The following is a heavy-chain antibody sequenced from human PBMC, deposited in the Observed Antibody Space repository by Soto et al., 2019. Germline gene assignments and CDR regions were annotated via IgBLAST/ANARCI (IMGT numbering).Heavy chain of an antibody. Sequence: QVQLVQSGAEVKKPGASVKVSCRASGYTFTTYGISWVRQAPGQGLEWMGWISAYNDNTNYEGKLQGRVTMTTDTSTSTAYMELRSLSSDDTAVYVCARDLIAVRPGWFDPWGQGTLVTVSS. CDR1: GYTFTTYG. CDR2: ISAYNDNT. D-gene: IGHD6-6*01. CDR3: ARDLIAVRPGWFDP. J-gene: IGHJ5*02. V-gene: IGHV1-18*04.